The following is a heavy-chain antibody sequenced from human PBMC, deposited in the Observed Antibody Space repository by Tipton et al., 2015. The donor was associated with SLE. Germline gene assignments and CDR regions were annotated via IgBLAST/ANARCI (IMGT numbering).Heavy chain of an antibody. CDR1: GGSISSSSYY. CDR2: IYYSGST. D-gene: IGHD3-22*01. Sequence: TLSLTCTVSGGSISSSSYYWGWIRQPPGKGLEWIGSIYYSGSTYYNPSLKSRVTISVDTSKNQFSLKLSSVTAADTAVYYCARVHYYDSSGRPDALDIWGQGTMVTVSS. CDR3: ARVHYYDSSGRPDALDI. V-gene: IGHV4-39*07. J-gene: IGHJ3*02.